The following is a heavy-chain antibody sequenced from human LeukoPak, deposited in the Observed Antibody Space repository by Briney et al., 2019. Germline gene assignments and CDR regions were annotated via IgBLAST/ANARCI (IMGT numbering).Heavy chain of an antibody. CDR2: ISSSSSTI. J-gene: IGHJ4*02. V-gene: IGHV3-48*01. CDR3: ARGRYSSGWTSDC. CDR1: GFTFSSYS. Sequence: GGSLRLSCAASGFTFSSYSMNWVRQAPGKGLEWVSYISSSSSTIYYADSVKGRFTISRDNAKNSLYLQMNSLRAEDTAVYYCARGRYSSGWTSDCWGQGTLVTVSS. D-gene: IGHD6-19*01.